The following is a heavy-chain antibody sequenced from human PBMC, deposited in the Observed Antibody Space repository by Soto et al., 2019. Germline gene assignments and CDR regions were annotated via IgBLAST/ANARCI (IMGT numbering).Heavy chain of an antibody. CDR2: IDPSDSYT. CDR1: GYSFTSYW. Sequence: GESLKISCKGSGYSFTSYWISWVRQMPGKGLEWMGRIDPSDSYTNYSPSFQGHVTISADKSISTAYLQWSSLKASDTAMYYCARLHTPYYYYYGMDVWGQGTTVTVSS. CDR3: ARLHTPYYYYYGMDV. V-gene: IGHV5-10-1*01. J-gene: IGHJ6*02.